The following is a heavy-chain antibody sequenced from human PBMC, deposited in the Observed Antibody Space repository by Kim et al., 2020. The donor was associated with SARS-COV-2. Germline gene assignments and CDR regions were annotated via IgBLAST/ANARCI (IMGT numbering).Heavy chain of an antibody. Sequence: ASVKVSCKASGYTFTSNHMNWVRQAPGQGLEWMGKINPSGGSTSYAEKFQGRLTMTTDTSTSTVYMELNSLTSEDTAFYYCARGWGTGTTGRGPKWFDPWGQGTLVTVSS. CDR2: INPSGGST. CDR3: ARGWGTGTTGRGPKWFDP. D-gene: IGHD1-1*01. CDR1: GYTFTSNH. V-gene: IGHV1-46*01. J-gene: IGHJ5*02.